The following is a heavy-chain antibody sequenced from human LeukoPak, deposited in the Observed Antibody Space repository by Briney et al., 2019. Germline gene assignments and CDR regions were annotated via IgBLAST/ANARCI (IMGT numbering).Heavy chain of an antibody. J-gene: IGHJ3*02. CDR1: GYTFTGCY. D-gene: IGHD5-12*01. Sequence: ASVKVSCKASGYTFTGCYMHWVRQAPGQGLEWMGWINPNSGGTNYAQKFQGRVTMTRDTSISTAYMELSRLRSDDTAVYYCARGSGYDPVHDAFDIWGQGTMVTVSS. CDR3: ARGSGYDPVHDAFDI. CDR2: INPNSGGT. V-gene: IGHV1-2*02.